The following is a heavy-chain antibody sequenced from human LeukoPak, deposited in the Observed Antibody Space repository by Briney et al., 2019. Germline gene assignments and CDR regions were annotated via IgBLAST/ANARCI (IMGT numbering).Heavy chain of an antibody. J-gene: IGHJ5*02. Sequence: SETLSLTCAVYGGSFSGYYWSWIRHPPGKGLEWIGEINHSGSTNYNPSLKSRVTISVDTSKNQFSLKLSSVTAADTAVYYCARGHQYYDFWSGYKAWFDPWGQGTLVTVSS. CDR1: GGSFSGYY. D-gene: IGHD3-3*01. V-gene: IGHV4-34*01. CDR3: ARGHQYYDFWSGYKAWFDP. CDR2: INHSGST.